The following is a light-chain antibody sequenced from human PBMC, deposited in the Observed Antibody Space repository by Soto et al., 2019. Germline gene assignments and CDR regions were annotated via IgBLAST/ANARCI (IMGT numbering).Light chain of an antibody. V-gene: IGKV3-20*01. J-gene: IGKJ2*01. CDR1: QSVSSGY. CDR2: AAT. CDR3: HEYGCSPPRYT. Sequence: EIVLTQSPGTLSLSPGERATLSCRASQSVSSGYLAWYQQKPGQAPRLLIYAATSRATGIPYRFSASGFGTDFTFTVSSLEPEDFAVYYGHEYGCSPPRYTFDQGPKLEVK.